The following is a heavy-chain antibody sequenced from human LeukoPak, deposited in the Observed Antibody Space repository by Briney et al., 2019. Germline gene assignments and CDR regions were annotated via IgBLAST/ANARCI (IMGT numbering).Heavy chain of an antibody. D-gene: IGHD6-6*01. CDR1: GGSISSSSYY. CDR2: IYYSGST. Sequence: SETLSLTCTVSGGSISSSSYYWGWIRQPPGKGLEWIGSIYYSGSTYYNPSLKSRVTISVDTSKNQFSLKLSSVTAADTAVYYCARDPPRYSSSSGFVDYWGQGTLVTVYS. V-gene: IGHV4-39*07. J-gene: IGHJ4*02. CDR3: ARDPPRYSSSSGFVDY.